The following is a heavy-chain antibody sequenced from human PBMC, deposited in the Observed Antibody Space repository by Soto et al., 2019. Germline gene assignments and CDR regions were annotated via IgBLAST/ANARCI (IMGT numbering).Heavy chain of an antibody. J-gene: IGHJ5*02. CDR1: GFDFNTNG. CDR2: ISFDGGNQ. Sequence: QVQLVQSGGGVVQPGRSLRLSCAASGFDFNTNGFHWVRQAPGKGLEWVAGISFDGGNQYYADSVKGRFTISRDKSNSTLYLQMSSLGAEDTATYFCAKDSSVTAAGSGGWFDPWGQGTLVIVSS. CDR3: AKDSSVTAAGSGGWFDP. V-gene: IGHV3-30*18. D-gene: IGHD6-13*01.